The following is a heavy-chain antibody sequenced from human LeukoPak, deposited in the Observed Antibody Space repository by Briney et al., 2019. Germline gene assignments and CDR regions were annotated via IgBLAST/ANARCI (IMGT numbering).Heavy chain of an antibody. CDR1: GYSFTTYA. CDR2: INAGNGNT. J-gene: IGHJ4*02. V-gene: IGHV1-3*01. Sequence: ASVKVSCKASGYSFTTYAIHWVRQAPGQRLEWIGWINAGNGNTKYSQKFQGRVTISRARSASTAYMELSSLRSEDTAVYYCARGEVGDYVWGSYLYWGQGTLVTVSS. CDR3: ARGEVGDYVWGSYLY. D-gene: IGHD3-16*01.